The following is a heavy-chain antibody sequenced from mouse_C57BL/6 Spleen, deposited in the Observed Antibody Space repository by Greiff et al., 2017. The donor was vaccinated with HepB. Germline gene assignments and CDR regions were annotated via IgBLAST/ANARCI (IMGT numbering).Heavy chain of an antibody. J-gene: IGHJ4*01. CDR3: ARGGDYDDYAMDY. CDR1: GYTFTSYW. Sequence: QVQLQQPGAELVRPGSSVKLSCKASGYTFTSYWMHWVKQRPIQGLEWIGNIDPSDSETHYNQKFKDKATLTVDKSSSTAYMQLSSLTSEDSAVYYCARGGDYDDYAMDYWGQGTSVTVSS. D-gene: IGHD2-4*01. CDR2: IDPSDSET. V-gene: IGHV1-52*01.